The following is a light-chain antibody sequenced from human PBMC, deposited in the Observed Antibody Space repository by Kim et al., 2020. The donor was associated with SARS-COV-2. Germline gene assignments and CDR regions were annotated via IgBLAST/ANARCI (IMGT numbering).Light chain of an antibody. J-gene: IGKJ4*01. CDR1: QDISNY. CDR3: QQYDNLPLT. Sequence: DIQTTQSPSSLSASVGDRVTITCQASQDISNYLNWYQQKPGKAPKLLIYDASNLETGVPSRFSGSGSGTDFTFTISSLQPEDIATYYCQQYDNLPLTFGGGTKLEIK. V-gene: IGKV1-33*01. CDR2: DAS.